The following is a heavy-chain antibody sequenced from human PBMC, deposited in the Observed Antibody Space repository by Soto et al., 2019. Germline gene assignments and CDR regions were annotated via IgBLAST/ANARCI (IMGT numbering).Heavy chain of an antibody. CDR3: ARTDGVAGPFDY. D-gene: IGHD6-19*01. CDR1: GYSFTGYY. V-gene: IGHV1-2*04. CDR2: INPNNGDT. J-gene: IGHJ4*02. Sequence: ASVKVSCKASGYSFTGYYIHWVRRAPGQGLEWMGWINPNNGDTNYAQRFQGWVTMTRDTSITTAFMELSRLTSDDTAVYSCARTDGVAGPFDYWGQGTLVTVSS.